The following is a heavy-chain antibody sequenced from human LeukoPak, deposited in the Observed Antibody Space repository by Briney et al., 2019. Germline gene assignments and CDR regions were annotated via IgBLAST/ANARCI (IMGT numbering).Heavy chain of an antibody. Sequence: GGSLRLSCEVSGFTFTDYWMNWVRQAPGKGPEWVASIRQDGSEKTYVDSVKGRFTISRGNTKNSLSLQLNGLRAEDTAVYYCARDGTAAGLYFDLWGQGTLVTVSS. CDR3: ARDGTAAGLYFDL. V-gene: IGHV3-7*01. CDR1: GFTFTDYW. D-gene: IGHD6-13*01. J-gene: IGHJ4*01. CDR2: IRQDGSEK.